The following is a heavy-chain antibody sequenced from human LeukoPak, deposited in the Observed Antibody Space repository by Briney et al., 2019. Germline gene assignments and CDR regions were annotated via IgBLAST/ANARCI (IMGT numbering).Heavy chain of an antibody. CDR2: ISSSSSYI. CDR3: AELGITMIGGV. CDR1: GFGFSSYS. J-gene: IGHJ6*04. Sequence: GGSLRLSCAASGFGFSSYSMNWVRQAPGKGLEWISSISSSSSYIYYADSVKGRFTISRDNAKNSLYLQMNSLRAEDTAVYYCAELGITMIGGVWGKGTTVTISS. D-gene: IGHD3-10*02. V-gene: IGHV3-21*01.